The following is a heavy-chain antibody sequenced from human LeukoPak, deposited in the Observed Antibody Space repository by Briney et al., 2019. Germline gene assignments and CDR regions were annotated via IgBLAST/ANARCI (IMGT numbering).Heavy chain of an antibody. Sequence: SETLSLTCTVSGGSISSGSYYWSWIRQPAGKGLEWIGRIYTSGSTNYNPSLKSRVTISVDTSKNQFSLKLSSVTAADTAVYYCARDRGSGYSYGQNHPYYYYYMDVWGKGTTVTVSS. D-gene: IGHD5-18*01. CDR3: ARDRGSGYSYGQNHPYYYYYMDV. CDR2: IYTSGST. V-gene: IGHV4-61*02. J-gene: IGHJ6*03. CDR1: GGSISSGSYY.